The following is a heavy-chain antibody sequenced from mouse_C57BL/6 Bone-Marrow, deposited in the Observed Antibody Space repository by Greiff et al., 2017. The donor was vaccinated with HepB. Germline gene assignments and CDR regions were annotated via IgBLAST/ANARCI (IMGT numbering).Heavy chain of an antibody. CDR3: ARLTTVVDPPDY. Sequence: QVQLKQPGAELVKPGASVKMSCKASGYTFTSYWITWVKQRPGQGLEWIGDIYPGSGSTNYNEKFKSKATLTVDTSSSTAYMQLSSLTSEDSAVYYCARLTTVVDPPDYWGQGTTLTVSS. CDR1: GYTFTSYW. V-gene: IGHV1-55*01. D-gene: IGHD1-1*01. CDR2: IYPGSGST. J-gene: IGHJ2*01.